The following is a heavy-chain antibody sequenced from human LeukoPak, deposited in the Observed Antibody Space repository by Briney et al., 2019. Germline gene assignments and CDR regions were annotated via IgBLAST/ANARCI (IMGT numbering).Heavy chain of an antibody. CDR1: GFTFSLYS. J-gene: IGHJ4*02. V-gene: IGHV3-21*04. CDR2: ISSSSRYI. Sequence: GGSLRLSCVASGFTFSLYSINWVRQAPGKGLEWVSSISSSSRYIYYADSVKGRFTISRDNSKNTLYLQMNSLRAEDTAVYYCARDPGFDYWGQGTLVTVSS. CDR3: ARDPGFDY.